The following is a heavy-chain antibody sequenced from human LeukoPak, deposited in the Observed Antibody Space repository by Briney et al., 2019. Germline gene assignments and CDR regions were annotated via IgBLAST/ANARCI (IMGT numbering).Heavy chain of an antibody. CDR2: IGGSNGIT. CDR3: ARNENSGWGYFDY. CDR1: GFTFSSYA. D-gene: IGHD5-12*01. Sequence: GGSLRLSCAASGFTFSSYAMRWVRQAPGKGLEWVSVIGGSNGITFYVGSVKGRFTISRDNSKDTLYLQMNSLRAEDTAVYYCARNENSGWGYFDYWGQGTLVTVSS. V-gene: IGHV3-23*01. J-gene: IGHJ4*02.